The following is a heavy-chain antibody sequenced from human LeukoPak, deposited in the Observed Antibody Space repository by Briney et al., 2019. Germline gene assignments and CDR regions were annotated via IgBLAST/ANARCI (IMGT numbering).Heavy chain of an antibody. D-gene: IGHD4-17*01. CDR3: TRDYGVLFDY. Sequence: PGGSLRLSCAASGFTFSGSAIHWVRQASGKGLEWDGRIRSKANSYATSSAASVKGRFTISRDDSKNTAYLQMNSLKTEDTAVYYCTRDYGVLFDYWGQGTLVTVSS. V-gene: IGHV3-73*01. CDR1: GFTFSGSA. J-gene: IGHJ4*02. CDR2: IRSKANSYAT.